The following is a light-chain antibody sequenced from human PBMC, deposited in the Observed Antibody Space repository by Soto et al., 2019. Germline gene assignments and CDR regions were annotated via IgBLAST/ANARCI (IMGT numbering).Light chain of an antibody. Sequence: EIVLTQSPGTLSLSPGDRASLSCRASQSVTSNFLSWYQQKPGQAPRLLIYAASTRATGIPDRFSGSGSGTDFTLPISRLEPEDFAVYFCQQYGSSPWTFGQGTKVDIK. V-gene: IGKV3-20*01. CDR1: QSVTSNF. J-gene: IGKJ1*01. CDR2: AAS. CDR3: QQYGSSPWT.